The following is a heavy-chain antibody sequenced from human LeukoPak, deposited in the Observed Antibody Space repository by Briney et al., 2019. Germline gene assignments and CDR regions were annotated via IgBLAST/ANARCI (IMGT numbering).Heavy chain of an antibody. CDR2: IIPIFGTA. CDR1: GGTFSSYA. V-gene: IGHV1-69*13. Sequence: EASVKVSCKASGGTFSSYAISWVRQAPGQGLEWMGGIIPIFGTANYAQKFQGRVTITADESTSTAYMELSSLRSEDTAVYYCARDLDGYVRGPGYSGWGQGTLVTVSS. CDR3: ARDLDGYVRGPGYSG. D-gene: IGHD3-16*01. J-gene: IGHJ4*02.